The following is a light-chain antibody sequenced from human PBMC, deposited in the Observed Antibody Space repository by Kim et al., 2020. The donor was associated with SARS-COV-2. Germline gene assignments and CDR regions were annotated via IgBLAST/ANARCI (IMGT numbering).Light chain of an antibody. V-gene: IGLV1-51*01. CDR3: ESWDSSLSVML. Sequence: GQKVTISCSGSRSNIGNNFVSWYQQLPGAAPKLLIYDNYKRPAGIPDRFSGSKSGTSATLGITGLQTGDEADYYCESWDSSLSVMLFGGGTQLTVL. J-gene: IGLJ2*01. CDR2: DNY. CDR1: RSNIGNNF.